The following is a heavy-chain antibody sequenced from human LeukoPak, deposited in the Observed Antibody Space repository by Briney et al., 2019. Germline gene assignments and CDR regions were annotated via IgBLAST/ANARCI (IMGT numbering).Heavy chain of an antibody. CDR2: IYPGDSDT. CDR1: GYSFTNYW. J-gene: IGHJ5*02. V-gene: IGHV5-51*01. CDR3: ARHLRLWQNWFDP. D-gene: IGHD5-18*01. Sequence: GESLKISCKGSGYSFTNYWIGWVRQMPGKGPEWMGIIYPGDSDTRYSPSFQGQVTVSADKSISTAYLQWSSLKASDTAMYYCARHLRLWQNWFDPWGQGTLVTVSS.